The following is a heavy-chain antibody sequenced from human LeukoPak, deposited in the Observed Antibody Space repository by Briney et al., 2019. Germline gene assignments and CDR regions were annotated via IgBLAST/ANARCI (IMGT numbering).Heavy chain of an antibody. CDR3: ARGHSSSLDY. J-gene: IGHJ4*02. Sequence: GGSLRLSCAASGFTFSSYAMHWVRQAPGKGLEWVAVISYDGSNKYYADSVKGRFTISRDNSKNTLYLQMNSLRAEDTAVCYCARGHSSSLDYWGQGTLVTVSS. CDR1: GFTFSSYA. D-gene: IGHD6-13*01. CDR2: ISYDGSNK. V-gene: IGHV3-30-3*01.